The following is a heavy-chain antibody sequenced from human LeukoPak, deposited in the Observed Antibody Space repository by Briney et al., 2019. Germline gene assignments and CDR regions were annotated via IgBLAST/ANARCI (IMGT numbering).Heavy chain of an antibody. CDR2: ISGSGVNT. CDR1: GFTFSSYS. V-gene: IGHV3-23*01. CDR3: AKAFGRATYDF. Sequence: GGSLRLSCAASGFTFSSYSMNWVRQAPGKGLEWVSGISGSGVNTYYADSVKGRFTISRDNSKNTLYLQMDSLRAEDTAVYYCAKAFGRATYDFWGQGILVTVSS. D-gene: IGHD1-26*01. J-gene: IGHJ4*02.